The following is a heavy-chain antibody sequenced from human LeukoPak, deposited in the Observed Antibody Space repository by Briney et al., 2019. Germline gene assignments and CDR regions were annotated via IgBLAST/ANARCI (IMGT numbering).Heavy chain of an antibody. D-gene: IGHD3-3*01. CDR2: ISGSGGST. J-gene: IGHJ4*02. CDR1: GLTFSSYA. CDR3: SRSGYYDVLDY. V-gene: IGHV3-23*01. Sequence: PGGSLRLSCAASGLTFSSYAMSWVRQAPGKGLEWVSAISGSGGSTYYADSVKGRFTISRDNSKNTLYLQMNSLRAEDTAVYYCSRSGYYDVLDYWGQGTLVTVSS.